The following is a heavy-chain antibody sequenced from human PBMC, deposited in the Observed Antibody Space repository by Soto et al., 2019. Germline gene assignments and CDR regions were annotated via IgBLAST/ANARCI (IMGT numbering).Heavy chain of an antibody. J-gene: IGHJ4*02. CDR3: ARRYGYYFDY. Sequence: SETLSLTCTVSGGSISSYYWSWIRQPPGKGLEWIGYIYYSGSTNYNPSLKSRVTISVDTSKNQLSLKLSSVTAADTAVYYCARRYGYYFDYWGEGTLVTVSS. D-gene: IGHD4-17*01. V-gene: IGHV4-59*08. CDR2: IYYSGST. CDR1: GGSISSYY.